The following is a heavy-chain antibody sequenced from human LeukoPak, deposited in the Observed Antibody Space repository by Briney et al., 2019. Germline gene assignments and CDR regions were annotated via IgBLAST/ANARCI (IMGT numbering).Heavy chain of an antibody. CDR1: GYTFTSYG. D-gene: IGHD6-19*01. V-gene: IGHV1-18*01. Sequence: ASVKVSCKASGYTFTSYGISWVRQAPGQGREWMGWISAYNGNTNYAQKLQGRVTMTTDTSTSTAYMELRSLRSDDTAVYYCARDAVAVADLTEDYWGQGTLVTVSS. CDR2: ISAYNGNT. J-gene: IGHJ4*02. CDR3: ARDAVAVADLTEDY.